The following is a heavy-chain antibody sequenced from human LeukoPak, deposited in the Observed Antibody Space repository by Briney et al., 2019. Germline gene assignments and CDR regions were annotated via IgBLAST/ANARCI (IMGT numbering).Heavy chain of an antibody. V-gene: IGHV3-64*01. D-gene: IGHD5-12*01. CDR1: GFTFSSYA. CDR3: ARVSGSRKTYDY. Sequence: SGGSLRLSCAASGFTFSSYAMHWVRQAPGKGLEYVSAISSNGGSTYYANSVKGRFTISRDNSKNTLYLQMGSLRAEDMAVYYCARVSGSRKTYDYWGQGTPVTVSS. CDR2: ISSNGGST. J-gene: IGHJ4*02.